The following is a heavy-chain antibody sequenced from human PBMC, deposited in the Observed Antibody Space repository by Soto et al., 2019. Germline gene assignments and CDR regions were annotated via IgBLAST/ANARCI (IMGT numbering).Heavy chain of an antibody. CDR2: ISAYNGNT. CDR1: GYTFTSYG. Sequence: ASVKVSCKASGYTFTSYGISWVRQAPGQGLEWMGWISAYNGNTNYAQKLQGRVTMTADASTSTAYMELRSLRSEDTAVYYCARDPRGYNYYYGMDVWGQGTTVTVSS. CDR3: ARDPRGYNYYYGMDV. V-gene: IGHV1-18*04. J-gene: IGHJ6*02.